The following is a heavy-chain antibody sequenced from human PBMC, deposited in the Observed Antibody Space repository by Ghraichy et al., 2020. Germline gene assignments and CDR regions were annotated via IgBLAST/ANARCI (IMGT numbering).Heavy chain of an antibody. CDR3: ARLKYYDILTGYFNYYYYYGMDV. CDR1: GGSFSGYY. CDR2: INHSGST. J-gene: IGHJ6*02. D-gene: IGHD3-9*01. V-gene: IGHV4-34*01. Sequence: GSLRLSCAVYGGSFSGYYWSWIRQPPGKGLEWIGEINHSGSTNYNPALKSRVTISVDTSKNQFSLKLSSVTAADTAVYYCARLKYYDILTGYFNYYYYYGMDVWGQGTTVTVS.